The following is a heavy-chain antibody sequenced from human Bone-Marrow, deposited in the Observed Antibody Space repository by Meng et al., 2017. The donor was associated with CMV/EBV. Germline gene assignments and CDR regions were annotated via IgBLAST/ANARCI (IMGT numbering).Heavy chain of an antibody. V-gene: IGHV3-74*01. CDR3: SRGGFVGASDY. CDR1: GFTFSRFW. D-gene: IGHD1-26*01. Sequence: AASGFTFSRFWMHWVRQAPGKGLVWVSRINRDGSSTSYADSVKGRFTVSRDNGKNTLYLQMNSLSPEDTAVYYCSRGGFVGASDYWGQGTLVTVSS. J-gene: IGHJ4*02. CDR2: INRDGSST.